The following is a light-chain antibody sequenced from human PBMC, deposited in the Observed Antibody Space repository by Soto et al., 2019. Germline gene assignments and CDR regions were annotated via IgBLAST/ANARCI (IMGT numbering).Light chain of an antibody. CDR3: RSFTRTSTYV. Sequence: QSALTQPASVSGSPGQSITIPCTGTSSDVGAYNYVSWYQQPPGKAPKLMIYKVNNRPSGVSHRFSGSKSGNTASLTISGLQAEDEADYYCRSFTRTSTYVFGAGTKVTVL. CDR1: SSDVGAYNY. V-gene: IGLV2-14*01. J-gene: IGLJ1*01. CDR2: KVN.